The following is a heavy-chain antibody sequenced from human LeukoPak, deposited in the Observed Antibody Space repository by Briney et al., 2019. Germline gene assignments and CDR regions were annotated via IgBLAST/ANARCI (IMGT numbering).Heavy chain of an antibody. CDR3: ASRSSSWATFDY. CDR1: GFTFSSYR. D-gene: IGHD6-13*01. CDR2: IDSSGSTI. V-gene: IGHV3-48*01. J-gene: IGHJ4*02. Sequence: QPGGSLRLSCAVSGFTFSSYRMNWVRQAPGKGLEWVSYIDSSGSTIYYADSVKGRFTISRDNAKNSLYLQMNSLRAEDTAVYYCASRSSSWATFDYWGQGTLVTVSS.